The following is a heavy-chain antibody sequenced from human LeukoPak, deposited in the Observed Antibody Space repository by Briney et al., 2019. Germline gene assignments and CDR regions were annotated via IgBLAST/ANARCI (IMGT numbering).Heavy chain of an antibody. D-gene: IGHD3-10*01. Sequence: PSETLSLTCAVSGYSISNDYYWGWIRQPPGRGLEWIGHIYHSGSGYYNPSLKSRVAMSVDTSKNQFSLKLSSVTAVDTAVYYCARTERYYGSQNWFDPWGQGTLVTVSS. CDR2: IYHSGSG. V-gene: IGHV4-28*01. CDR3: ARTERYYGSQNWFDP. J-gene: IGHJ5*02. CDR1: GYSISNDYY.